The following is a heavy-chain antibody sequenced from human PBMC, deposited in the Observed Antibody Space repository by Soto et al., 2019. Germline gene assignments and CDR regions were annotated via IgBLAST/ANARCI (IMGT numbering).Heavy chain of an antibody. CDR2: INPKSGGP. V-gene: IGHV1-2*02. CDR1: GYTFTDYY. D-gene: IGHD2-15*01. CDR3: ASEDCRNTNCLKGFDY. J-gene: IGHJ4*02. Sequence: ASVKVSCKTSGYTFTDYYMHWVRQAPGQGFEWVGGINPKSGGPKYVPKFQGRVTVTRDTSTSTAYMELNRLTSDDTAVYYCASEDCRNTNCLKGFDYWGQGTLVTVSS.